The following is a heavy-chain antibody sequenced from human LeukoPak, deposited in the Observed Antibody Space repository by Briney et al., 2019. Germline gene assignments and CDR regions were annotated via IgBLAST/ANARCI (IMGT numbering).Heavy chain of an antibody. D-gene: IGHD4/OR15-4a*01. V-gene: IGHV4-61*02. Sequence: SETLSLTCAVSGGSINDNTYYWSWIRQPAGKGLEWIGRIYTSGSTNYNPSLKSRVSISLDTAKNQFSLKLTSVTAADTAVYYCAGRXIAVTMREYWGQGTLVTVSS. CDR3: AGRXIAVTMREY. CDR2: IYTSGST. J-gene: IGHJ4*02. CDR1: GGSINDNTYY.